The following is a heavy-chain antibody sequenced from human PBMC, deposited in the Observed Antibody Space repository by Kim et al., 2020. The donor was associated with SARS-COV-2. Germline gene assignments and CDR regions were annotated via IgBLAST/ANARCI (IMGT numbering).Heavy chain of an antibody. Sequence: GGSLRLSCAASGFTFSSYAMHWVRQAPGKGLEWVAVISYDGSNKYYADSVKGRFTISRDNSKNTLYLQMNSLRAEDTAVYYCARGQRRYQLLPAGAFDIWGQGTMVTVSS. CDR2: ISYDGSNK. CDR3: ARGQRRYQLLPAGAFDI. D-gene: IGHD2-2*01. J-gene: IGHJ3*02. CDR1: GFTFSSYA. V-gene: IGHV3-30-3*01.